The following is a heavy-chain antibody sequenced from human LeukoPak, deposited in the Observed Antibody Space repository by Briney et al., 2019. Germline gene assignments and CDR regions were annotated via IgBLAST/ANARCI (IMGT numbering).Heavy chain of an antibody. D-gene: IGHD3-22*01. CDR3: AREPYDSSGYYYH. CDR1: GFTFSSYA. Sequence: GGSLRLSCAASGFTFSSYAIHWVRQAPGKGLEWVAVISYDGSNKYYADSVKGRFTISRDNSKNTLYLQMNSLRAEDTAVYYCAREPYDSSGYYYHWGQGTLVTVSS. V-gene: IGHV3-30-3*01. J-gene: IGHJ5*02. CDR2: ISYDGSNK.